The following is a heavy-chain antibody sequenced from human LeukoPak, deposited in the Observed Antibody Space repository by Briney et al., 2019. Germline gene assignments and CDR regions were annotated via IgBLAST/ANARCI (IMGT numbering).Heavy chain of an antibody. CDR1: GGSLSGYY. CDR2: INHSGST. D-gene: IGHD4-23*01. Sequence: TSETLSLTCAVYGGSLSGYYWSWIRQPPGKGLEWIGEINHSGSTNYNPSLKSRVTISVDTSKNQFSLKLSSVTAADTAVYYCARGEGNVLDYWGQGTLVTVSS. V-gene: IGHV4-34*01. J-gene: IGHJ4*02. CDR3: ARGEGNVLDY.